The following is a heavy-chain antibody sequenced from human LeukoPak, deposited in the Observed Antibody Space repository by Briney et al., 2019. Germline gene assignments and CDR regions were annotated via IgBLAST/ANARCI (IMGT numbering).Heavy chain of an antibody. CDR1: GFTFSNYD. D-gene: IGHD6-6*01. V-gene: IGHV3-30*02. Sequence: GSLRLSCAASGFTFSNYDMHWVRQAPGKGLEWVAFIPYVGNNKYYADSVKGRSTISRDNSKNTMYLQMNSLRTEDTAVYYCAKGSLPKSSSFGDNWFDPWGQGTRVTVSS. J-gene: IGHJ5*02. CDR3: AKGSLPKSSSFGDNWFDP. CDR2: IPYVGNNK.